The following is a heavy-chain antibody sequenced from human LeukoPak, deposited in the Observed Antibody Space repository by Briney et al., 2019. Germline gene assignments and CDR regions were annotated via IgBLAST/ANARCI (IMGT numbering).Heavy chain of an antibody. D-gene: IGHD2/OR15-2a*01. CDR3: AREAWYGILHLDY. CDR2: ISTYNGDT. Sequence: GASVKVSCKASGYSFLSHGIIWVRQAPGQGLEWMGWISTYNGDTNYAQNLLGRVTMTTDASTSTAYMELRSLTSDDTAVYYCAREAWYGILHLDYWGQGTLVTVSS. V-gene: IGHV1-18*01. J-gene: IGHJ4*02. CDR1: GYSFLSHG.